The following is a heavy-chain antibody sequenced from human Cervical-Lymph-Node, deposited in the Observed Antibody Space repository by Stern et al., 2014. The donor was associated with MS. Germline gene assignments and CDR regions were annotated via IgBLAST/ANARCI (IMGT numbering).Heavy chain of an antibody. J-gene: IGHJ3*02. D-gene: IGHD3-10*01. CDR1: GFSLSTSGMC. Sequence: ESGPALVKPTQTLTLTCTFSGFSLSTSGMCVSWIRQPPGKALEWLARIDWDDDKYYSTSLKTRLTISKDTSKNQVVLTMTNMDPVDTATYYCARTQKALTVRGDAFDIWGQGTMVTVSS. CDR3: ARTQKALTVRGDAFDI. CDR2: IDWDDDK. V-gene: IGHV2-70*11.